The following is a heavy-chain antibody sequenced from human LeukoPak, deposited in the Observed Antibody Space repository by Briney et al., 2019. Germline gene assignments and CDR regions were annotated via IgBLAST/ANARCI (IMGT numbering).Heavy chain of an antibody. Sequence: SVKVSCXASGGTFSSYAISWVRQAPGQGLEWMGRIIPIFGTANYAQKFQGRVTITTDESTSTAYMELSSLRSEDTAVYYCAAHYYDSSGYFDYWGQGTLVTVSS. CDR3: AAHYYDSSGYFDY. D-gene: IGHD3-22*01. V-gene: IGHV1-69*05. J-gene: IGHJ4*02. CDR1: GGTFSSYA. CDR2: IIPIFGTA.